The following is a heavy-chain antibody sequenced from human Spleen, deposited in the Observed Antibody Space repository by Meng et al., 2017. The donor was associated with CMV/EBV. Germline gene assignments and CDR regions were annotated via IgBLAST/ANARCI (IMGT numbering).Heavy chain of an antibody. V-gene: IGHV2-5*02. CDR3: AHRSRTGASYRFDY. J-gene: IGHJ4*02. Sequence: QITLKALGPTLVKPPQTLTLTCPFSGFSLSTSGVGVGWIRQPPGKALEWLALIYWDDDKRYSPSLKSRLTITKDTSKNQVVLTMTNMDPVDTATYYCAHRSRTGASYRFDYWGQGTLVTVSS. CDR1: GFSLSTSGVG. D-gene: IGHD3/OR15-3a*01. CDR2: IYWDDDK.